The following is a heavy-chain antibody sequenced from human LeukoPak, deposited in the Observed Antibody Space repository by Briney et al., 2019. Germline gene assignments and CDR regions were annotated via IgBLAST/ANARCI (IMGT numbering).Heavy chain of an antibody. CDR3: ARDDSDSGGYYSNLFDY. Sequence: GGTLRLSCAASGFTFSSYSMNWVRQGPGKGLEWVSSISSSSSYIHYADSVKGRFTISRDNAKNSLYLQMNRMRAEDTAVYYCARDDSDSGGYYSNLFDYWGQGTLVTVSS. D-gene: IGHD3-22*01. V-gene: IGHV3-21*01. CDR1: GFTFSSYS. CDR2: ISSSSSYI. J-gene: IGHJ4*02.